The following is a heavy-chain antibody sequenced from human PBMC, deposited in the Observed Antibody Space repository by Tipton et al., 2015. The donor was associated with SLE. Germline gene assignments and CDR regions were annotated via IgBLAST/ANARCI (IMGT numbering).Heavy chain of an antibody. CDR3: ARAEVGAATPFDY. Sequence: TLSLTCTVYVGSISSGSYYWGWIRQPAGKGLEWIGHVYIRGTTNYNPSLKSRVTISVDTSKNQFSLNLNSVTAADTAVYYCARAEVGAATPFDYWGQGTLVTVSS. CDR1: VGSISSGSYY. CDR2: VYIRGTT. J-gene: IGHJ4*02. V-gene: IGHV4-61*09. D-gene: IGHD1-26*01.